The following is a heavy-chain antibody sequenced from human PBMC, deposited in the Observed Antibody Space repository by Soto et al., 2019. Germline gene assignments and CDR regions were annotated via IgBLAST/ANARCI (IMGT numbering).Heavy chain of an antibody. CDR2: IYPGDSDT. V-gene: IGHV5-51*01. CDR1: GYSFTSYW. CDR3: ARHGKMTTVTTAYYYYYGMDV. J-gene: IGHJ6*02. Sequence: PGESLKISCKGSGYSFTSYWIGWVRQMPGKGLEWMGIIYPGDSDTRYSPSFQGQVTISADKSISTAYLQWSSLKASDTAMYYCARHGKMTTVTTAYYYYYGMDVWGQGTTGTVSS. D-gene: IGHD4-4*01.